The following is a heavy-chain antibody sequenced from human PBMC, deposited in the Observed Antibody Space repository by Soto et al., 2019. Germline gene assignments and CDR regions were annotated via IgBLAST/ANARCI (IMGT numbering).Heavy chain of an antibody. CDR2: IYPGDSDT. CDR3: AAYSGSFYYGMDV. J-gene: IGHJ6*02. V-gene: IGHV5-51*01. Sequence: GEALEIYWKTSGYSFNSYWIGWVRQMPGKGLEWVGIIYPGDSDTRYSPSFQAQVTISADKSISTAYLQWSSLKASDTAMYYCAAYSGSFYYGMDVWGQGTTVTVSS. CDR1: GYSFNSYW. D-gene: IGHD1-26*01.